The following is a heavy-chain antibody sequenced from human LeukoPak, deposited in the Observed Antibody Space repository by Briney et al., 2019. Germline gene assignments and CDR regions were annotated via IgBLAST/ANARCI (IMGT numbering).Heavy chain of an antibody. D-gene: IGHD6-13*01. Sequence: GGSLRLSCAASGFSFSSYSMNWVRQAPGKGLEWVSYISSSGSTIYYADSVKGRFTISRDNAKNSLYLQMNSLRAEDTAVYYCARDKAAARIPLYYFDYWGQGTLVTVSS. V-gene: IGHV3-48*03. CDR3: ARDKAAARIPLYYFDY. CDR2: ISSSGSTI. CDR1: GFSFSSYS. J-gene: IGHJ4*02.